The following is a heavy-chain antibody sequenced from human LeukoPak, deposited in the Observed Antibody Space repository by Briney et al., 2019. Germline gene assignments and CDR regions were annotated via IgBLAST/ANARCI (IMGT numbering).Heavy chain of an antibody. V-gene: IGHV3-30*18. CDR1: GFTFSSYG. Sequence: PGGSLRLSCAASGFTFSSYGMHWVRQAPGKGLEWVAVISYDGSNKYYADSVKGRFTISRDNSKNTLYLQMNSLRAEDTAVYYRAKAPWIQLWLLDYWGQGTLVTVSS. CDR2: ISYDGSNK. J-gene: IGHJ4*02. D-gene: IGHD5-18*01. CDR3: AKAPWIQLWLLDY.